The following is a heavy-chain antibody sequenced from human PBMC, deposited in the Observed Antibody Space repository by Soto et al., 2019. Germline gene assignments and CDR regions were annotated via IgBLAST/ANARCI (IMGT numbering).Heavy chain of an antibody. V-gene: IGHV2-70*17. CDR2: IDWDDDK. J-gene: IGHJ3*02. Sequence: GSGPTLVNPTQTLTLTCTFSGFSLSTTGMCVSWIRQPPGKALEWLARIDWDDDKFYTTSLKTRLTISKDTSKNQVVLTMTNMDPVDTATYYCARRATAADVFDIWGQGTMVTVSS. D-gene: IGHD2-15*01. CDR1: GFSLSTTGMC. CDR3: ARRATAADVFDI.